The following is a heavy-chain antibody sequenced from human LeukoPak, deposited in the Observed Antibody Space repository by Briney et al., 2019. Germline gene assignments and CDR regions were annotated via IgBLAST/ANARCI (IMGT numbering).Heavy chain of an antibody. J-gene: IGHJ5*01. CDR2: IKEDGSRQ. CDR3: ARDGGGYDS. Sequence: GGSLRLSCAASGFTFSTYWMSWVRQTPGKGLEWVANIKEDGSRQYYVDSVKGRFTISGDNAKNSLCLQMNSLRVEDTAVYYCARDGGGYDSWGQGTLVTVSS. CDR1: GFTFSTYW. V-gene: IGHV3-7*01. D-gene: IGHD5-24*01.